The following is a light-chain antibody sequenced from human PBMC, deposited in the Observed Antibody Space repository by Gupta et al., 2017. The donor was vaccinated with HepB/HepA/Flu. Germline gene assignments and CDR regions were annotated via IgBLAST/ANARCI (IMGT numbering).Light chain of an antibody. J-gene: IGKJ1*01. CDR3: HQYYSTPWT. CDR1: QSLLYSSKSKNY. CDR2: WAS. Sequence: DIAITPSSVFLTVPLGERATINFKSSQSLLYSSKSKNYLAWYQQKSVQPPKLLIYWASTRETGVPDRFSGSGSGTDFTLTISSLQAEDAALYFCHQYYSTPWTFGRGTKVEIK. V-gene: IGKV4-1*01.